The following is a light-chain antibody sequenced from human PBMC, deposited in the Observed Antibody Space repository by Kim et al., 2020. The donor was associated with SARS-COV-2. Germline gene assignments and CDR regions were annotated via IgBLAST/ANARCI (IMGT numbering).Light chain of an antibody. CDR1: RLGDKY. J-gene: IGLJ2*01. V-gene: IGLV3-1*01. CDR2: EDT. CDR3: QAWDNRVTLV. Sequence: SYELTQPPSVSVSPGQTASITCSGDRLGDKYACWYRQKPGQSPVLVIYEDTKRPSGIPERFSGSNSGNTATLTISGAQAMDEADYYCQAWDNRVTLVFGG.